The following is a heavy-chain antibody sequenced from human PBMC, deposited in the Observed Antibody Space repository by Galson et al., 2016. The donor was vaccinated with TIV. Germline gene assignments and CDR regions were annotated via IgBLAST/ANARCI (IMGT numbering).Heavy chain of an antibody. CDR1: GFTFSSYS. Sequence: SLRLSCAASGFTFSSYSMNWVRQAPGKGLAWVSCISTSSSYRYYADSVKGRFTVSRDNAKNSLYLQMNSLTAEDTAVYFCVRDYTAYDSSGDGFDYWGRGTLVTVSS. CDR3: VRDYTAYDSSGDGFDY. J-gene: IGHJ4*02. V-gene: IGHV3-21*01. D-gene: IGHD3-22*01. CDR2: ISTSSSYR.